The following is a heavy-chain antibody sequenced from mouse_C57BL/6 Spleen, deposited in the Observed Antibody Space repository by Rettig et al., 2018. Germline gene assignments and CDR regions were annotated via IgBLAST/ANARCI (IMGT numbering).Heavy chain of an antibody. V-gene: IGHV3-6*01. CDR2: ISYDGSN. CDR1: GYSITSGYY. Sequence: DVQLQESGPGLVKPSQSLSLTCSVTGYSITSGYYWNWIRQFPGNKLEWMGYISYDGSNNYNPSLKNRISITRDTAKNQFVLKLNSVTTEDTATYYCARDHYYGSSYCWYFDVWGTGTT. CDR3: ARDHYYGSSYCWYFDV. J-gene: IGHJ1*03. D-gene: IGHD1-1*01.